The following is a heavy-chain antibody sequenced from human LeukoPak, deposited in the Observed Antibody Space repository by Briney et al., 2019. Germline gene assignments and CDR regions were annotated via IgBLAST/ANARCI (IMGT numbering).Heavy chain of an antibody. CDR2: FSGSGGDT. J-gene: IGHJ4*02. CDR3: AKGREIMITFGGVTDY. D-gene: IGHD3-16*01. Sequence: GGSLRLSCAASGFTFSSYSMNWVRQAPGKGLEWVSTFSGSGGDTYYADSVKGRFTISRDNPKNTLYLQMNSLRAEDTAIYYCAKGREIMITFGGVTDYWGQGTLVTVSS. CDR1: GFTFSSYS. V-gene: IGHV3-23*01.